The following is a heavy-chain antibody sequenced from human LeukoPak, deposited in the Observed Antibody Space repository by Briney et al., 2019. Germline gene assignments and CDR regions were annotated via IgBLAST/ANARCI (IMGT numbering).Heavy chain of an antibody. D-gene: IGHD3-22*01. J-gene: IGHJ4*02. V-gene: IGHV4-59*01. Sequence: PSETLSLTCTVSGGSISSYYWSWIRQPPGKGLEWIGYTHYSGTNYNPSLKSRVTISADTSKNKFSLKLSSVTAADTAVYYCARGISYYDSSGIDYWGQGTLVTVSS. CDR3: ARGISYYDSSGIDY. CDR2: THYSGT. CDR1: GGSISSYY.